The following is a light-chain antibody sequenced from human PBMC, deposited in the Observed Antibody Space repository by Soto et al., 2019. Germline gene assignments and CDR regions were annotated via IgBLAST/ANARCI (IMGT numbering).Light chain of an antibody. CDR1: SSDVGGYNY. Sequence: QSALTRPADVSGSPGQSITISCTGTSSDVGGYNYLSWYQQHPGKAPRVMIYEVSNRPSGVSNRFSGSKSGNTASLTIYGLQAEDEAYYFCSSYTTSGTPVFGGGTQLTVL. J-gene: IGLJ3*02. V-gene: IGLV2-14*01. CDR3: SSYTTSGTPV. CDR2: EVS.